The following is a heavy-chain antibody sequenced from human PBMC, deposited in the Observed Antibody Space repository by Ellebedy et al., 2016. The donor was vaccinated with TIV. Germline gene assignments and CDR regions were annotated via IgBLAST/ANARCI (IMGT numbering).Heavy chain of an antibody. CDR2: INPGGGST. D-gene: IGHD6-19*01. J-gene: IGHJ4*02. Sequence: AASVKVSCKASRYTFTTYSMQWVRQAPGQGLEWMGLINPGGGSTNYAQKFQGRVTMTRDTSTSTVYMELTSLRSEDTAFYYCAGVVYSSAYYEVWGQGTLVTVSS. CDR1: RYTFTTYS. V-gene: IGHV1-46*01. CDR3: AGVVYSSAYYEV.